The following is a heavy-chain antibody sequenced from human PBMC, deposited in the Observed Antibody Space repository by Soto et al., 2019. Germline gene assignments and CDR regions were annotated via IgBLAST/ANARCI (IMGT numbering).Heavy chain of an antibody. Sequence: ASETLSLTCTVSGCSISSYYWSWIRQPPGKGLEWIGYIYYSGSTNYNPSLKSRVTISVDTSKNQFSPKLSSVTAADTAVYCCATRIGWVDYYYYMDVWGKGTTVTVSS. CDR1: GCSISSYY. CDR3: ATRIGWVDYYYYMDV. J-gene: IGHJ6*03. V-gene: IGHV4-59*01. D-gene: IGHD3-3*01. CDR2: IYYSGST.